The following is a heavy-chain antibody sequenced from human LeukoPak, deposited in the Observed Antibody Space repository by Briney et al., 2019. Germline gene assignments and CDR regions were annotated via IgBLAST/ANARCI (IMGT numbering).Heavy chain of an antibody. D-gene: IGHD4-17*01. Sequence: SETLSLTCTVSGGSVNTGSFDWSWVRQPPGKALEWIGYIYYTGSTNYNPSLKSRVTISIDTSKNQFSLKLSSVTAADTAVYNCARDSGDFFDYWGQGTLVTVSS. J-gene: IGHJ4*02. CDR1: GGSVNTGSFD. V-gene: IGHV4-61*01. CDR2: IYYTGST. CDR3: ARDSGDFFDY.